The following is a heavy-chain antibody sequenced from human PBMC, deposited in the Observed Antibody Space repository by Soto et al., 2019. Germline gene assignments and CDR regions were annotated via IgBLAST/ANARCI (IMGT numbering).Heavy chain of an antibody. CDR3: AREWVELSYDFWSGGPRIYGMDV. J-gene: IGHJ6*02. CDR2: LSAYNGNT. V-gene: IGHV1-18*04. D-gene: IGHD3-3*01. Sequence: ASVKVSCKASGYTFTSYGISWVRQAPGQGLEWMGWLSAYNGNTNYAQKLPGRVTMTTDTSTSTAYMELRSLPSDDTAVYYCAREWVELSYDFWSGGPRIYGMDVWGQGTTVTVSS. CDR1: GYTFTSYG.